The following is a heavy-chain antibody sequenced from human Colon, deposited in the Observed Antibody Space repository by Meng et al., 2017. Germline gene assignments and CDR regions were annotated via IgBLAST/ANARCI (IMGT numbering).Heavy chain of an antibody. D-gene: IGHD6-19*01. V-gene: IGHV4-59*01. CDR3: ATGPGYSSGLDS. Sequence: QVQLQESGPGLVKPSETLSLTCTVSGGSMSGYYWNWIRQPAGKGLEWIGYISYSGNSLYNPSLKSRVDISTDTARRQCSLKFNSVTAADTAIYYCATGPGYSSGLDSWGRGALVTVSS. J-gene: IGHJ4*02. CDR1: GGSMSGYY. CDR2: ISYSGNS.